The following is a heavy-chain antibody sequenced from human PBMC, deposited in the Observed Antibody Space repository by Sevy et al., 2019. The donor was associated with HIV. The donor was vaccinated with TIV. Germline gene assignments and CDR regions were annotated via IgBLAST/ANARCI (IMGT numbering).Heavy chain of an antibody. CDR1: GFTFSSYW. J-gene: IGHJ6*02. CDR3: VSWLIAARPSRYYGMDV. Sequence: GGSLRLSCAASGFTFSSYWMSWVRQAPGKGLEWVANIKQDGSEKYYVDSVKGRFTISRDNAKNSLYLQMNSLRAEDTAVYYCVSWLIAARPSRYYGMDVWGQGTTVTVSS. D-gene: IGHD6-6*01. V-gene: IGHV3-7*01. CDR2: IKQDGSEK.